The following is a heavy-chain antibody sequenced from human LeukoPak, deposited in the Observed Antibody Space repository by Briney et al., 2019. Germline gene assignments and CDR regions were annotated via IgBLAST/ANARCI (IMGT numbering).Heavy chain of an antibody. J-gene: IGHJ4*02. V-gene: IGHV1-8*03. CDR3: ARGPPYGPQHY. CDR2: INPNSGNT. CDR1: GYTFTNYD. D-gene: IGHD4-17*01. Sequence: ASVKVSCKASGYTFTNYDINWVRQATGQGLEWMGWINPNSGNTGYIQKFQGRVTITRKTSINTAYMDLSSLRSEDTAVYYCARGPPYGPQHYWGQGTLVTVSS.